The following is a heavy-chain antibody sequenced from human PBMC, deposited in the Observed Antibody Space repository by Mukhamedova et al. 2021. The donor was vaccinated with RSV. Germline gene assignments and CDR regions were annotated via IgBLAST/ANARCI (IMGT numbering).Heavy chain of an antibody. CDR3: TTDNLGYYDRSGYYDFDS. V-gene: IGHV3-15*01. CDR2: IKSKSDGGTG. J-gene: IGHJ4*02. Sequence: VRQAPGKGLEWVGRIKSKSDGGTGDYAAPVTGRFTISREDSKNTVYLQMSSLKIEDTAVYYCTTDNLGYYDRSGYYDFDSWGQG. D-gene: IGHD3-22*01.